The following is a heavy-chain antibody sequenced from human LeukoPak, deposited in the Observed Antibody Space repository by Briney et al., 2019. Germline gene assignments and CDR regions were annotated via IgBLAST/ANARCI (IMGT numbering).Heavy chain of an antibody. CDR2: INAGNGNT. CDR1: GYTFTSYA. J-gene: IGHJ4*02. CDR3: ARASKNLVDRLDY. V-gene: IGHV1-3*01. D-gene: IGHD5-12*01. Sequence: ASVKVSCKASGYTFTSYAMHWVRQAPGQRLEWMGWINAGNGNTKYSQKLQGRVTMTTDTSTSTAYMELRSLRSDDTAVYYCARASKNLVDRLDYWGQGTLVTVSS.